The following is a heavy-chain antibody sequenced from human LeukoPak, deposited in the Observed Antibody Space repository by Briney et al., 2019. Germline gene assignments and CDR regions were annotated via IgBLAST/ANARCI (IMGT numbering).Heavy chain of an antibody. D-gene: IGHD3-22*01. Sequence: GGSLRLSCAASGFTFSSYSMNWVRQAPGKGLEWVSYISSSSSTIYYADSVKGRFTISRDNAKNSLYLQMNSLRAEDTAVYYCARGDGYYDSSGYFDYWGQGTLVTVSS. CDR2: ISSSSSTI. CDR1: GFTFSSYS. V-gene: IGHV3-48*01. J-gene: IGHJ4*02. CDR3: ARGDGYYDSSGYFDY.